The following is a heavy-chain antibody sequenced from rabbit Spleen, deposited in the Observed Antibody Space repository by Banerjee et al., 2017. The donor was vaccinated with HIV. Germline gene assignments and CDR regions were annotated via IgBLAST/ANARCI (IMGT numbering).Heavy chain of an antibody. CDR3: ARAGYADYDEIHSFYP. J-gene: IGHJ2*01. Sequence: QSLEESGGDLVKPGASLTLTCTASGLDFSSRYYMSWVRQAPGKGLEWIGYINTANGGTYFTSWSKGRFTSSKTSSTTVTLQMTSLTAADTATYFCARAGYADYDEIHSFYPWGQGTLVTVS. V-gene: IGHV1S40*01. CDR1: GLDFSSRYY. CDR2: INTANGGT. D-gene: IGHD4-2*01.